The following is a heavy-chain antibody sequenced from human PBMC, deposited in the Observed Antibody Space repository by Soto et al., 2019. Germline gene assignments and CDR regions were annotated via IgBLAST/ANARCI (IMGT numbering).Heavy chain of an antibody. CDR1: GDSISSGYY. V-gene: IGHV4-38-2*02. J-gene: IGHJ5*02. Sequence: SETLSLTCAVSGDSISSGYYWAWIRRPPGKGLEWIGSIYHSGTTFYNPSLGSRITMSLDAAENHFSLELRSVTVADTAVYYCAREPISTPRGVTQVDPWGQGTLVTVSS. D-gene: IGHD3-10*01. CDR3: AREPISTPRGVTQVDP. CDR2: IYHSGTT.